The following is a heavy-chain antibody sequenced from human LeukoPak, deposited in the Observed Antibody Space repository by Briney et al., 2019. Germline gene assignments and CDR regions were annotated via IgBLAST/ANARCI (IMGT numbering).Heavy chain of an antibody. J-gene: IGHJ3*02. CDR2: ISNSDNSI. CDR3: ARNTYYYDSSGYLEAGPFDI. CDR1: GFTFGDYA. D-gene: IGHD3-22*01. V-gene: IGHV3-11*01. Sequence: GGSLRLSCTASGFTFGDYAISWFRQPPGKGLEWISYISNSDNSIYYADSVKGRFTMSRDNAKNSLYLQMNSPRAEDTAVYYCARNTYYYDSSGYLEAGPFDIWGQGTMVTVSS.